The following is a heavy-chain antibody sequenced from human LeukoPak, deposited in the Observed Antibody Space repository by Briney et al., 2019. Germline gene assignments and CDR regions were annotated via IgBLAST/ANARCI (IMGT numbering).Heavy chain of an antibody. J-gene: IGHJ6*02. CDR1: GFTFSIYN. V-gene: IGHV3-21*01. CDR2: ISSSSSYI. CDR3: ARVYCGGGCYSGYYGMDV. D-gene: IGHD2-21*02. Sequence: GGSLRLSCAASGFTFSIYNMNWVRQAPGKGLEWVSSISSSSSYIYYADSLKGRFTISRDNAKNSLYLQMNSLRAEDTAVYYCARVYCGGGCYSGYYGMDVWGQGTTVTASS.